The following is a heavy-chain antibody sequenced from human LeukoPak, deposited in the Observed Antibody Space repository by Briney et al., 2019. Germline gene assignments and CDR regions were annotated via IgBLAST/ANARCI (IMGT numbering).Heavy chain of an antibody. D-gene: IGHD5-18*01. CDR2: IINSGST. J-gene: IGHJ4*02. V-gene: IGHV4-59*08. CDR3: ARVRGITSMAYFDY. CDR1: GXXXXXNY. Sequence: SEAPSLTCTXPGXXXXXNYWXXXXXPPGXGLEWIGYIINSGSTNYNPSLQSRLTILVGPSKNQFSLKRNSVNAADTAVYYCARVRGITSMAYFDYWGQGTLVTVSS.